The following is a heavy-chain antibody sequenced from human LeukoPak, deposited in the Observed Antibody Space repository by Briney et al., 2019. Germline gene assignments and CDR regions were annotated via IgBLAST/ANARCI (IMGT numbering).Heavy chain of an antibody. Sequence: TGGSLRLSCEASGFTFNNFGMHWVRQAPGKGLEWVAFIGYDESKKYYADSVKGRFTISRDNAKNSLYLQMNSLRAEDTAVYYCARMYSSSSEPSFDYWGQGTLVTVSS. D-gene: IGHD6-6*01. CDR2: IGYDESKK. V-gene: IGHV3-30*12. J-gene: IGHJ4*02. CDR1: GFTFNNFG. CDR3: ARMYSSSSEPSFDY.